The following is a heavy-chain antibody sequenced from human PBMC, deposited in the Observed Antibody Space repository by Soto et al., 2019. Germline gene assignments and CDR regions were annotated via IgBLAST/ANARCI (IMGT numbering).Heavy chain of an antibody. CDR3: ESLRVAYCGGDCYSSFDY. CDR1: GYTFASYG. J-gene: IGHJ4*02. CDR2: ISAYNGNT. V-gene: IGHV1-18*01. D-gene: IGHD2-21*02. Sequence: ASVKVSCKASGYTFASYGISWVRQAPGQGLEWMGWISAYNGNTNYAQKLQGRVTMTTDTSTSTAYMELRSLRSDDTAVYYCESLRVAYCGGDCYSSFDYWGQGTLVTVS.